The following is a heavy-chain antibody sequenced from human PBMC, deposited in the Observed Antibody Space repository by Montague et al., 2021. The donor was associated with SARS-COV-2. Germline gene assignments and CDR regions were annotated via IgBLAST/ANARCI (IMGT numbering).Heavy chain of an antibody. J-gene: IGHJ5*02. CDR1: GFTFSSYG. CDR3: ARGPRITMIVVVITDIWFDP. D-gene: IGHD3-22*01. Sequence: SLRLSCAASGFTFSSYGMHWVRQAPGKGLEWVAVIWYDGSNKYYADSVKGRFTISRDNSKNTLYLQMNSLRAEDTAVYYCARGPRITMIVVVITDIWFDPWGQGTLVTVSS. CDR2: IWYDGSNK. V-gene: IGHV3-33*01.